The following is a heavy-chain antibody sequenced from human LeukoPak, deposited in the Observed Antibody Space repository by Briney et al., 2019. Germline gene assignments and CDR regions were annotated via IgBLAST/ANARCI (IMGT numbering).Heavy chain of an antibody. CDR2: SSHNEGT. V-gene: IGHV4-34*01. Sequence: PSETLSLTCGVYGGSFSDHYWTWIRHSPGKGLEWIGESSHNEGTHSNPSLKSRVTMSLDTSKNQFYLNLNSVTAADTAAHYCARGTDAYKLGNIWGQGTLVTVSP. CDR1: GGSFSDHY. D-gene: IGHD5-24*01. J-gene: IGHJ4*02. CDR3: ARGTDAYKLGNI.